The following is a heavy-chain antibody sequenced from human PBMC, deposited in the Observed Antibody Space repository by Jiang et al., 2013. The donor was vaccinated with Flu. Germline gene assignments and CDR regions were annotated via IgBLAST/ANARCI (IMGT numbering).Heavy chain of an antibody. D-gene: IGHD1-26*01. V-gene: IGHV4-39*01. CDR2: IYYSGST. CDR3: ARLSRLQSGSYVDY. Sequence: TLSLTCTVSGGSISSYYWGWIRQPPGKGLEWIGSIYYSGSTYYNPSLKSRVTISVDTSKNQFSLKLSSVTAADTAVYYCARLSRLQSGSYVDYWGQGTLVTVSS. J-gene: IGHJ4*02. CDR1: GGSISSYY.